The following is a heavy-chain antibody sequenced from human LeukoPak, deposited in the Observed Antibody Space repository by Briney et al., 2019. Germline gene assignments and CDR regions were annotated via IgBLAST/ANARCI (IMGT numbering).Heavy chain of an antibody. J-gene: IGHJ4*02. Sequence: SETLSLTCIVSGDSISRYSWSWVRQPPGKGLDWITYTFKSGSTYYNPFLKSRVTISVDTSKNQFSLRLNSLTAADTAVYYCATYYVGVGGRGHWGPGTLVTVSS. V-gene: IGHV4-59*01. D-gene: IGHD3-16*01. CDR2: TFKSGST. CDR3: ATYYVGVGGRGH. CDR1: GDSISRYS.